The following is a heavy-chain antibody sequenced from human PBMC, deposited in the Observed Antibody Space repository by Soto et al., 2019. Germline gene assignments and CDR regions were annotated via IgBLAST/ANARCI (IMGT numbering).Heavy chain of an antibody. Sequence: LRLSCAASGFTFSSYAMSWVRQAPGKGLEWVAAIGGTDGKTYYADSVKGRFTISRDNSENTLYLQMSRLRAEDAAVYFCAKGMFSSSPAAAGSFDYWGQGALVTVSS. D-gene: IGHD3-10*01. CDR3: AKGMFSSSPAAAGSFDY. CDR1: GFTFSSYA. J-gene: IGHJ4*02. V-gene: IGHV3-23*01. CDR2: IGGTDGKT.